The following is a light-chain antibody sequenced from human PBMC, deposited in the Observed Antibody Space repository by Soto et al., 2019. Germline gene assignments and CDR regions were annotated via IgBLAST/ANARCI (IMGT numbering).Light chain of an antibody. V-gene: IGLV2-14*01. Sequence: QSALIQPASVSGSPGQSITISCTGTSRDVGGSNYVSWYQHHPHRAPKLLIYEVSYRPSGVSSRFSGSKSGNTASLTISGLQAEDEADYYCSSYAGGNNWVFGGGTKVTVL. CDR1: SRDVGGSNY. J-gene: IGLJ3*02. CDR3: SSYAGGNNWV. CDR2: EVS.